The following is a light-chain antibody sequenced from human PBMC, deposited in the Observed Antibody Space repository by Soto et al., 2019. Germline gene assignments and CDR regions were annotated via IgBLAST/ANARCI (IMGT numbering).Light chain of an antibody. Sequence: QSVLTQPPSASGTPGQRVTISCSGSTSNIGSNTVNWYQKFPGTAPKLLIYSSILRPSGVPDRFSGSKSGTSASLAISGLQSEDEADYYCAAWDDSLNGVVFGGGTKVTDL. CDR1: TSNIGSNT. V-gene: IGLV1-44*01. J-gene: IGLJ2*01. CDR2: SSI. CDR3: AAWDDSLNGVV.